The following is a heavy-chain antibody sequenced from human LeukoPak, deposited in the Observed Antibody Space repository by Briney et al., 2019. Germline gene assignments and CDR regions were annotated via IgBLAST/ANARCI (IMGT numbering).Heavy chain of an antibody. CDR2: INHSGST. V-gene: IGHV4-34*01. J-gene: IGHJ6*02. CDR3: ARDTSGDCYYGMDV. D-gene: IGHD2-21*01. Sequence: SETLSLTCAVYGGSFSGYYWSWIRQPPGKGLEWIGEINHSGSTNYNPSLKSRVTISVDTSKNQFSLKLSSVTAADTAVYYCARDTSGDCYYGMDVWGQGTTVTVSS. CDR1: GGSFSGYY.